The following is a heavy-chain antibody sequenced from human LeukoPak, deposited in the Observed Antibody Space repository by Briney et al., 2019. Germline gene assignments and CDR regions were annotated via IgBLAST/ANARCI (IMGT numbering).Heavy chain of an antibody. V-gene: IGHV4-34*01. CDR2: INHSGST. CDR3: ARGRYDFWSGYRLIDY. Sequence: PSETLSLTCAVYGGSFSGYYWSWIRQPPGKGLEWIGVINHSGSTNYNPSLRSRVTISVDTSKNQFSLKLSSVTAADTAVYYCARGRYDFWSGYRLIDYWGQGTLVTVSS. J-gene: IGHJ4*02. CDR1: GGSFSGYY. D-gene: IGHD3-3*01.